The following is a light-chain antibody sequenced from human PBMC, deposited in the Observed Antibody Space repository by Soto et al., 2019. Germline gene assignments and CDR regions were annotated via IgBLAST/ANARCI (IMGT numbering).Light chain of an antibody. CDR2: EVS. J-gene: IGLJ3*02. CDR1: SSDVGGYNY. CDR3: CSYAHTSRV. Sequence: QSALTQPTSASGSPGQSVPISCTGTSSDVGGYNYVSWYQQHPGKAPKLMIYEVSKRPSGVPDRFSGSKSGNTASLTISWLQAEDEADYYCCSYAHTSRVFGGGTKLTVL. V-gene: IGLV2-8*01.